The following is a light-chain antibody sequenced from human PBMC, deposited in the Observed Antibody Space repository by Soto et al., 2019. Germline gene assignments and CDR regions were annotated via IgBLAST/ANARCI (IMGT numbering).Light chain of an antibody. CDR3: QQANSYPVC. Sequence: DIQLPQSPSCVSASVGDRLPITSRASQHISTSLAWYPLKPGKAPTLLISAASRLKSRVPAMLSGGGSRTDFIFTISILHPQDFAAYACQQANSYPVCFGGGTKVEIK. CDR1: QHISTS. CDR2: AAS. V-gene: IGKV1-12*01. J-gene: IGKJ4*01.